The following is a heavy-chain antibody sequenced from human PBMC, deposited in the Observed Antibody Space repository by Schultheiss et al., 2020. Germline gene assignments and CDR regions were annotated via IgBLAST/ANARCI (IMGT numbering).Heavy chain of an antibody. V-gene: IGHV3-30*04. CDR3: AKDRSMGVATILDY. D-gene: IGHD5-12*01. CDR1: GFTFSSYA. Sequence: GESLKISCAASGFTFSSYAMHWVRQAPCKGLEWVAVISYDGSNKYYADSVKGRFTISRDNSKNTLYLHMNSLRAEDTAVYYCAKDRSMGVATILDYWGQGTLVTVSS. J-gene: IGHJ4*02. CDR2: ISYDGSNK.